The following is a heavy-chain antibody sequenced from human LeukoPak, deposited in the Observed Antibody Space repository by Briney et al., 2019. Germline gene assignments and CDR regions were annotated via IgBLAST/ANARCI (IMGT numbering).Heavy chain of an antibody. Sequence: GGSLRLSCAASGFTFSSYGMHWVRQAPGKGLEWVAFIRYDGSNKYYADSVKGRFTISRDNAKNSLYLQMNSLRAEDTAVYYCARDGVAVAGPPYGMDVWGQGTTVTVSS. CDR3: ARDGVAVAGPPYGMDV. CDR1: GFTFSSYG. J-gene: IGHJ6*02. V-gene: IGHV3-30*02. CDR2: IRYDGSNK. D-gene: IGHD6-19*01.